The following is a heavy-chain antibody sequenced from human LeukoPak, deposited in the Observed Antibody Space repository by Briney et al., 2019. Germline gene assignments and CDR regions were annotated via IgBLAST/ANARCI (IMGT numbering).Heavy chain of an antibody. J-gene: IGHJ4*02. D-gene: IGHD6-6*01. CDR2: MNPNSGNT. Sequence: ASVKVSCKASGYTFTSYGISWVRQATGQGLEWMGWMNPNSGNTGLAQKFQGRVTMTRNTSVSTVYMELSSLGSEDTAVYYCATGTYSSSLNWGQGTLVTVSS. V-gene: IGHV1-8*02. CDR3: ATGTYSSSLN. CDR1: GYTFTSYG.